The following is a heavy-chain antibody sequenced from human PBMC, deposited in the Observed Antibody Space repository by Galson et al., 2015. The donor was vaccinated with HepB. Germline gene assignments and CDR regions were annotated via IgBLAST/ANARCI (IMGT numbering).Heavy chain of an antibody. CDR1: GYTFTGYY. D-gene: IGHD1-26*01. J-gene: IGHJ3*02. Sequence: SCKASGYTFTGYYMHWVRQAPGQGLEWMGWINPNSGGTDYAQKFQGRVTMTRDTSISTAYMELSRLRSDDTAVYYCARDRGYSGSYIGAFDIWGQGTMVTVSS. CDR3: ARDRGYSGSYIGAFDI. CDR2: INPNSGGT. V-gene: IGHV1-2*02.